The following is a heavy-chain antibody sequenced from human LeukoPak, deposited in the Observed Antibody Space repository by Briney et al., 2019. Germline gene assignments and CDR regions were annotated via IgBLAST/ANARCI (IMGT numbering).Heavy chain of an antibody. CDR1: GYTFTSYY. J-gene: IGHJ5*02. D-gene: IGHD3-10*01. CDR2: INPSGGST. CDR3: ARSGFGSGISFDL. Sequence: GASVKVSCKASGYTFTSYYIHWVRQAPGQGLEWMGLINPSGGSTNYAQKFQGRVTMTRDTSITTAYMELSSLRSEDTAVYYCARSGFGSGISFDLWGQGTLVTVSS. V-gene: IGHV1-46*01.